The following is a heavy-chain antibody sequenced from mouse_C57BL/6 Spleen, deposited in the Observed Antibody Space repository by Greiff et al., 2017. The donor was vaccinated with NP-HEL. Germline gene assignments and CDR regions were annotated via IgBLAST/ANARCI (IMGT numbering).Heavy chain of an antibody. D-gene: IGHD1-1*01. J-gene: IGHJ3*01. CDR2: INPSSGYT. CDR1: GYTFTSYW. CDR3: ARDGSTAWFAY. Sequence: QVQLQQSGAELAKPGASVKLSCKASGYTFTSYWMHWVKQRPGQGLEWIGYINPSSGYTKYNQKFKDQATLTADKSSSTAYMQLSSLTYEDSAVYYCARDGSTAWFAYWGQGTLVTVSA. V-gene: IGHV1-7*01.